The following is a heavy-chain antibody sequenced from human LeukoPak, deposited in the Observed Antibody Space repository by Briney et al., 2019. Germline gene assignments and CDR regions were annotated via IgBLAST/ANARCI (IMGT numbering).Heavy chain of an antibody. CDR1: GFTFSSYA. V-gene: IGHV3-23*01. CDR3: AKDGIAVAVSSAWY. D-gene: IGHD6-19*01. CDR2: ISDSGGNT. J-gene: IGHJ4*02. Sequence: GGSLRLSCAASGFTFSSYAMTWVRQAPGKGLEWVSGISDSGGNTYYADSGEGRFTISRDTSKNTVYLQMNSLRAEDTAVYYCAKDGIAVAVSSAWYWGRGTQVTVSS.